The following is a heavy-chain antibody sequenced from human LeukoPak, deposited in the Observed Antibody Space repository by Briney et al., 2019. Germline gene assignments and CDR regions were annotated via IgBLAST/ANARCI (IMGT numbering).Heavy chain of an antibody. CDR2: INHSGST. J-gene: IGHJ5*02. Sequence: SETLSLTCAVHGGSFSDYFWSWIRQPPGKGLEWIGEINHSGSTNYNPSLKSRITISVDTSKNQFSLKLTSVTAADTAVYYCARGQYYYGSWWINWFDPWGQGTLVTVSS. D-gene: IGHD3-10*01. CDR1: GGSFSDYF. V-gene: IGHV4-34*01. CDR3: ARGQYYYGSWWINWFDP.